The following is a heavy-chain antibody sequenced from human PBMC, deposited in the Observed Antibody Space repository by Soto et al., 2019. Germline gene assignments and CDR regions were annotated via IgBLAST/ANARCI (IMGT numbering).Heavy chain of an antibody. D-gene: IGHD3-22*01. Sequence: QVQLVQSGAEVKKPGSSVKVSCKASGGTFSSYAISWVRQAPGQGLEWMGGIIPIFGTANYAQKFQGRVTITADESTSTGYMELSSLRAEDTAVYYCARSASDYYESSGYSDYWGQGTLVTVSS. J-gene: IGHJ4*02. CDR2: IIPIFGTA. CDR1: GGTFSSYA. CDR3: ARSASDYYESSGYSDY. V-gene: IGHV1-69*12.